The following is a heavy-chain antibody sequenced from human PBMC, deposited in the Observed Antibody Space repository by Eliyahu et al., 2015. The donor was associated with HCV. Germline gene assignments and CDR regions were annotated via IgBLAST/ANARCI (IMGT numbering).Heavy chain of an antibody. CDR1: GFTFSNAW. J-gene: IGHJ1*01. Sequence: EVQLVESGGGLVKPGGSLRLSCAASGFTFSNAWMNWVRQAPGKGLEWVGRIKSKTDGGXTDYAAPVKGRFTISRDDSKNTLYLQMNSLKTEDTAVYYCTTDDLWFGLEYFQHWGQGTLVTVSS. CDR2: IKSKTDGGXT. D-gene: IGHD3-10*01. V-gene: IGHV3-15*07. CDR3: TTDDLWFGLEYFQH.